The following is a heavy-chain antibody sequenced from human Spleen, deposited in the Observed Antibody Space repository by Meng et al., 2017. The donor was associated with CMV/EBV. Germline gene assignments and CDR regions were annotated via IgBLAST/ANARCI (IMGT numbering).Heavy chain of an antibody. V-gene: IGHV4-61*01. CDR3: ARNYLEGLREFDH. Sequence: VSGGPVSSGTYQWGWIRQTPGKGLEWIGYIYYAGSTKYNPSLKSRVIISVDTSRNQFSLRLSSVTAADTAVYYCARNYLEGLREFDHWGQGTLVTVSS. D-gene: IGHD3-16*01. CDR1: GGPVSSGTYQ. CDR2: IYYAGST. J-gene: IGHJ5*02.